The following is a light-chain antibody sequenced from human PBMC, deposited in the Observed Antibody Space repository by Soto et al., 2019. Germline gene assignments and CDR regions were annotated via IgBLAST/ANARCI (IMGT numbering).Light chain of an antibody. Sequence: EIVLTQSPGTLSLSPGERATLSCRASQSVSSSYLAWYQQKPGQAPRLLIYGASSRATGIPDRFSGSGSGTDFTLTISRLEPEDFAVYYCQQYGSSPTWTFGQEAKVDMK. CDR3: QQYGSSPTWT. J-gene: IGKJ1*01. CDR2: GAS. V-gene: IGKV3-20*01. CDR1: QSVSSSY.